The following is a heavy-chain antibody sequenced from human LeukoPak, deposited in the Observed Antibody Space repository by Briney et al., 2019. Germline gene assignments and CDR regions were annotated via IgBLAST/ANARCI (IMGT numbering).Heavy chain of an antibody. D-gene: IGHD2-15*01. J-gene: IGHJ4*02. CDR1: GFTFTNYA. Sequence: QPGGSLRLSCAASGFTFTNYAMNWVRQAPGKGLEWVSAISGSGGSTYYADSVKGRFTISRDNSKNTLYLQMNSLRAEDTAVYYCAKDHGILAPYFDYWGQGTLVTVSS. CDR2: ISGSGGST. V-gene: IGHV3-23*01. CDR3: AKDHGILAPYFDY.